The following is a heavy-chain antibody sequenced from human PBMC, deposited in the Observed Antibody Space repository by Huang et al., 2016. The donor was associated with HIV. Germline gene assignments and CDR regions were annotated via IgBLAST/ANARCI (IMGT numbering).Heavy chain of an antibody. CDR3: VRDPRIQSWLNYFDY. CDR2: MNSDGSSS. Sequence: EVQLVESGGGLVQPGGSLRLSCAASGFTFSSYWIHWVRQAPGKGRVWVSRMNSDGSSSGYADSVKGRFTISRDNAKNTLYLQMNSLRAEDTAVYYCVRDPRIQSWLNYFDYWGQGTLVSVSS. J-gene: IGHJ4*02. V-gene: IGHV3-74*01. CDR1: GFTFSSYW. D-gene: IGHD3-22*01.